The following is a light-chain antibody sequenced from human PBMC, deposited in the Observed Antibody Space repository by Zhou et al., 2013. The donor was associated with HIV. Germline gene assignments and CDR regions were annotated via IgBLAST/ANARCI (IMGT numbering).Light chain of an antibody. J-gene: IGKJ2*01. CDR3: QQYGSSQYT. CDR1: QSVSSSY. Sequence: EIVMTQSPATLSVSPGERATLSCRASQSVSSSYLAWYQQKPGQAPRLFIYGTSSRATGIPDRFSGSGSGTDFTLTISRLEPEDFAVYYCQQYGSSQYTFGQGTKLEIK. V-gene: IGKV3-20*01. CDR2: GTS.